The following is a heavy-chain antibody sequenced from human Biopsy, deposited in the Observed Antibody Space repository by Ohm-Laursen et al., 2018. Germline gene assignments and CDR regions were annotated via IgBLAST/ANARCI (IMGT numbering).Heavy chain of an antibody. V-gene: IGHV4-59*01. J-gene: IGHJ4*02. CDR2: IYYSGST. D-gene: IGHD5-18*01. CDR3: ARGSSYGYDFDY. Sequence: SETLSLTCTVSDGSINSYYWNWIRQPPGKSLEWIGNIYYSGSTNFNPSLKSRVTISVDTSKNQFSLKLSSVTAADTAVYFCARGSSYGYDFDYWGQGTLVAASS. CDR1: DGSINSYY.